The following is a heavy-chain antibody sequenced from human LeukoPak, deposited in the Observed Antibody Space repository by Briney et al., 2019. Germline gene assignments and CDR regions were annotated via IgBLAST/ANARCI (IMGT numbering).Heavy chain of an antibody. V-gene: IGHV4-4*02. CDR1: GFTFSSYSM. CDR2: IYHSGSA. CDR3: ARVVDTAPYYFDY. Sequence: GSLRLSCAASGFTFSSYSMNWVRQPPGKGLQWIGEIYHSGSASYNPSLKSRVTIAVDMSRNQFSLKLTSLIAADTAVYYCARVVDTAPYYFDYWGQGILVTVSS. D-gene: IGHD5-18*01. J-gene: IGHJ4*02.